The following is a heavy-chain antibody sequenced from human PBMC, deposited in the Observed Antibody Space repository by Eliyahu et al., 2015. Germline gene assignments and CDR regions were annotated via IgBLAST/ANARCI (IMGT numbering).Heavy chain of an antibody. Sequence: QVQLVQSGAEVKKPGASVKVSCKASGXTFXSYGISWVRQAPGQGLEWMGWISAYNGNTNYAQKLQGRVTMTTDTSTSTAYMELRSLRSDDTAVYYCAREYYYDSSGYSGMDVWGQGTTVTVSS. CDR2: ISAYNGNT. J-gene: IGHJ6*02. CDR1: GXTFXSYG. D-gene: IGHD3-22*01. CDR3: AREYYYDSSGYSGMDV. V-gene: IGHV1-18*01.